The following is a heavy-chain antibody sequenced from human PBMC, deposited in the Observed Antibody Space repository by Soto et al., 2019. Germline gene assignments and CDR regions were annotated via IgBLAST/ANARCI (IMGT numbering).Heavy chain of an antibody. CDR1: GYTFTSYG. CDR2: ISAYNGNT. J-gene: IGHJ4*02. D-gene: IGHD3-16*02. Sequence: ASVKVSCKASGYTFTSYGISWVRQAPGQGLEWMGWISAYNGNTNYAQKLQGRVTMTTDTSTSTAYMELRSLRSDDTAVYYCARAGDDYIWGSYRWPFDYWGQGTLVTVSS. V-gene: IGHV1-18*01. CDR3: ARAGDDYIWGSYRWPFDY.